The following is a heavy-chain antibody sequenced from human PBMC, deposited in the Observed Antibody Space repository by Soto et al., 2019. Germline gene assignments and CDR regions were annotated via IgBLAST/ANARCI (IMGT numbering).Heavy chain of an antibody. CDR2: INAGNGNT. Sequence: QVQLVQSGAEVKKPGASVKVSCKASGYTFTSYAMHWVRQAPGQRLEWMGWINAGNGNTKHSQKFQGRVTITRDTSASTAYMELSSLRSEDTAVYYCSIVVVAATFGYWGQGTLVTVSS. V-gene: IGHV1-3*01. CDR1: GYTFTSYA. D-gene: IGHD2-15*01. CDR3: SIVVVAATFGY. J-gene: IGHJ4*02.